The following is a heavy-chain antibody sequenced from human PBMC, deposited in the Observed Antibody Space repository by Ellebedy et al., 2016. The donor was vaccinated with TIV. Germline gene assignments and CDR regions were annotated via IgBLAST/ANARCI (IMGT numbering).Heavy chain of an antibody. V-gene: IGHV1-69*13. CDR2: IIPIFETA. D-gene: IGHD1-1*01. J-gene: IGHJ6*02. Sequence: AASVKVSCKASGGTFSSCAISWVRQAPGQGPEWLGGIIPIFETANYAQKFQGRVTITADESTRTAYMELSSLRSEDTAGYYCARGPYKAADYYYYYGMDVWGQGTTVTVSS. CDR1: GGTFSSCA. CDR3: ARGPYKAADYYYYYGMDV.